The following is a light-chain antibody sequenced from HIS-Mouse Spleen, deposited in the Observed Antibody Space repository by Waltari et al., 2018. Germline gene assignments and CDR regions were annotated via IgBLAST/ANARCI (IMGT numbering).Light chain of an antibody. CDR3: YSTDSSGNHRV. Sequence: SYELTQPPSVSVSPGKTARIPCPGDALPKKSAYWYQQKSGQAPVLVIYEDSKRPSGIPERFSGSSSGTMATLTISGAQVEDEADYYCYSTDSSGNHRVFGGGTKLTVL. J-gene: IGLJ2*01. CDR1: ALPKKS. V-gene: IGLV3-10*01. CDR2: EDS.